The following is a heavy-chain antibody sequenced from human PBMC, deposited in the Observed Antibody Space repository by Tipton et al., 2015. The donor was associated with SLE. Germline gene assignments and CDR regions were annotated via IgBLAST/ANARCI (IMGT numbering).Heavy chain of an antibody. Sequence: TLSLTCSVSGVSISTSRYYWGWIRQSPGQGLEWVGSLYAGGSTYFHPSLKSRASISADASKNHFSLKLNSVTAADTAVYYCATRPPRGGRGDEYFDYWGPGTLVTVSS. J-gene: IGHJ4*02. V-gene: IGHV4-39*02. CDR1: GVSISTSRYY. CDR2: LYAGGST. CDR3: ATRPPRGGRGDEYFDY. D-gene: IGHD3-16*01.